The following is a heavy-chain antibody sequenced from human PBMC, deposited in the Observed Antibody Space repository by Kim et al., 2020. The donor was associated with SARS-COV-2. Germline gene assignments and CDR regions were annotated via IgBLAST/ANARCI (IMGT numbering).Heavy chain of an antibody. V-gene: IGHV4-38-2*02. CDR3: AMPSGYDYRGPFDY. CDR2: IYHSGST. D-gene: IGHD5-12*01. CDR1: GYSISSGYY. Sequence: SETLSLTCTVSGYSISSGYYWGWIRQPPGKGLEWIGSIYHSGSTYYNPSLKSRVTISVDTSKNQFSLKLSSVTAADTAVYYCAMPSGYDYRGPFDYWGQGTLVTVSS. J-gene: IGHJ4*02.